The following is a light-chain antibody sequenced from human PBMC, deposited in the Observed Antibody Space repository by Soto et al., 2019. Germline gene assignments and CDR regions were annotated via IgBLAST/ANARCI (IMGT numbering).Light chain of an antibody. V-gene: IGKV3-15*01. CDR1: QSVSSN. CDR2: GAS. J-gene: IGKJ4*01. CDR3: QKYNSAPQLT. Sequence: EIVMTQSPATLSVSPGERATLSCRASQSVSSNLAWYQQKPGQAPRLLIYGASTRATGIPARFSGSGSGTEFTLTISSLQSEDFATYYCQKYNSAPQLTFGGGTKVEIK.